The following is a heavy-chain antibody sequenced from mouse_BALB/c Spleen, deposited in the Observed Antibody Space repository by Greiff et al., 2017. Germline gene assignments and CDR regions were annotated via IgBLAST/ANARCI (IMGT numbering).Heavy chain of an antibody. V-gene: IGHV1-9*01. J-gene: IGHJ3*01. D-gene: IGHD2-1*01. Sequence: VQLQQSGAELMKPGASVKISCKATGYTFSSYWIEWVKQRPGHGLEWIGEILPGSGSTNYNEKFKGKATFTADTSSNTAYMQLSSLTSEDSAVYYCARSGYGNYVWFAYWGQGTLVTVSA. CDR1: GYTFSSYW. CDR3: ARSGYGNYVWFAY. CDR2: ILPGSGST.